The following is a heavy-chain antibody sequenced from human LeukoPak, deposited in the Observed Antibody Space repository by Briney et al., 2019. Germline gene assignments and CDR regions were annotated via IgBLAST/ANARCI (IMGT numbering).Heavy chain of an antibody. CDR1: GGTFSSYA. V-gene: IGHV1-69*01. D-gene: IGHD6-19*01. Sequence: SVEVSCKASGGTFSSYAISWVRQAPGQGLEWMGGIIPIFGTANYAQKFQGRVTITADESTSTAYMELSSLRSEDTAVYYCARKGAVAGPYNWFDPWGQGTLVTVSS. CDR3: ARKGAVAGPYNWFDP. CDR2: IIPIFGTA. J-gene: IGHJ5*02.